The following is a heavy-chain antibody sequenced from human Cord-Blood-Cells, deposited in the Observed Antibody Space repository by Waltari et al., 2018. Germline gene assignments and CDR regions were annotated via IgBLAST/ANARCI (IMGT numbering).Heavy chain of an antibody. CDR1: GGTFSSNA. D-gene: IGHD2-8*01. Sequence: QVQLVQSGAEVKKPGSSVQVSCKASGGTFSSNALSWVRQAPGQGLEWMGGISPIFGTANYAQKFQGRVTITADESTSTAYMELSSLRSEDTAVYYCASGYCTNGVCYDAFDIWGQGTMVTVSS. CDR2: ISPIFGTA. CDR3: ASGYCTNGVCYDAFDI. V-gene: IGHV1-69*01. J-gene: IGHJ3*02.